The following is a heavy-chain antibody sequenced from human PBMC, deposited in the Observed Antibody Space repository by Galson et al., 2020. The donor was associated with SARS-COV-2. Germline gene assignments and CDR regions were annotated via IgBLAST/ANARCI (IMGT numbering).Heavy chain of an antibody. D-gene: IGHD2-21*01. Sequence: GGSLRLSCAASGFTFSSYGMHWVRQAPGKGLEWVAVISYDGSNKYYADSVKGRFTISRDNSKNTLYLQMNSLRAEDTAVYYCASPFVIREGWGYYFDYWGQGTLVTVSS. CDR2: ISYDGSNK. CDR3: ASPFVIREGWGYYFDY. J-gene: IGHJ4*02. CDR1: GFTFSSYG. V-gene: IGHV3-30*03.